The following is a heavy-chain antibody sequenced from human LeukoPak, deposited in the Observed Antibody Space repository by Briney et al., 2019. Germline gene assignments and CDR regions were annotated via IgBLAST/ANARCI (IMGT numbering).Heavy chain of an antibody. CDR2: MNPNSGNT. CDR3: ARGRRGSLGTYYYGSGSSKYYYYYMDV. J-gene: IGHJ6*03. V-gene: IGHV1-8*01. CDR1: GYTFTSYD. Sequence: ASVKVSCKASGYTFTSYDINWVRQATGQGLEWMGWMNPNSGNTGYAQKFQGRVTMTRNTSISTAYMELSSLRSEDTAVYYCARGRRGSLGTYYYGSGSSKYYYYYMDVWGKGTTVTVSS. D-gene: IGHD3-10*01.